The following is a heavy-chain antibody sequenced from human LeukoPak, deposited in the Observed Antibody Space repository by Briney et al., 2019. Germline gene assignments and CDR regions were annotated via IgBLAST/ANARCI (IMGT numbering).Heavy chain of an antibody. Sequence: SETLSLTCTVSGGSIITRSYYWGWIRRPPGKGLEWLGTISDTGSTYYNPSLKSRVTISVDRSKNQFSLKLSSVTAADTAVYYCARALGGYSFFDYWGQGTLVTVSS. V-gene: IGHV4-39*07. CDR1: GGSIITRSYY. CDR2: ISDTGST. J-gene: IGHJ4*02. D-gene: IGHD5-18*01. CDR3: ARALGGYSFFDY.